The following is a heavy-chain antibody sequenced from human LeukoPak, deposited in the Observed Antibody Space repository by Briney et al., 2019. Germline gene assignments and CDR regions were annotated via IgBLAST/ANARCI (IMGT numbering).Heavy chain of an antibody. D-gene: IGHD3-9*01. J-gene: IGHJ6*04. Sequence: SGTLSLTCAVSGGSISSSNWWSWVRQPPGKGLEWIGEIYHSGSTNYNPSLKSRVTIPVDKSKNQFSLKLRSVTAADTAVYYCARVYYDILTGYYGMDVWGKGTTVTVSS. CDR1: GGSISSSNW. V-gene: IGHV4-4*02. CDR2: IYHSGST. CDR3: ARVYYDILTGYYGMDV.